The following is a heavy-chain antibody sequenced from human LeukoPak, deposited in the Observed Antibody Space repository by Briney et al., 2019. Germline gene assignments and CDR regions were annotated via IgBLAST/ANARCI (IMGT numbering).Heavy chain of an antibody. V-gene: IGHV4-38-2*01. CDR3: ARYYGGDSAIDY. J-gene: IGHJ4*02. CDR2: IYHSGST. D-gene: IGHD4-23*01. CDR1: GYSISSGYY. Sequence: SETLSLTCAVSGYSISSGYYWGWIRQPPGKGLEWIGSIYHSGSTYYNPSLRGRVTISVDTSKNQFSLKLPSVTAADTAVYYCARYYGGDSAIDYWGQGILVTVSS.